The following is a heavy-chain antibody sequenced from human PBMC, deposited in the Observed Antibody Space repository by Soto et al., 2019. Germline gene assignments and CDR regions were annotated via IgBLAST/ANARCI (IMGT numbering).Heavy chain of an antibody. CDR3: PRERNSSGYYPAPVYY. V-gene: IGHV3-49*04. CDR2: IRSKAYGGTT. CDR1: GFTFGDYA. Sequence: GWSLRLSCTASGFTFGDYAMSWVRQAPGKGLEWVGFIRSKAYGGTTEYAASVKGRFTISRDDSKSIAYLQMNSLKTEDTAVYYCPRERNSSGYYPAPVYYWGQGTLVTVSS. D-gene: IGHD3-22*01. J-gene: IGHJ4*02.